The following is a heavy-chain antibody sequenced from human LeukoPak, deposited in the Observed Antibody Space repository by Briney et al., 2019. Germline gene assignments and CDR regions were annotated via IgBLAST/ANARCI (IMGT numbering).Heavy chain of an antibody. V-gene: IGHV3-23*01. D-gene: IGHD3-10*01. CDR2: LSGRGGFI. J-gene: IGHJ3*01. Sequence: PGGSLRLSCAASGFTFSTYAMSWARQAPGKGLEWVSVLSGRGGFIYYADSVKGRFTISRDNSKNTLYLQMNSLRAEDTAVYYCAKKFADSRSPHQAFDVWGQGTMVTVSS. CDR3: AKKFADSRSPHQAFDV. CDR1: GFTFSTYA.